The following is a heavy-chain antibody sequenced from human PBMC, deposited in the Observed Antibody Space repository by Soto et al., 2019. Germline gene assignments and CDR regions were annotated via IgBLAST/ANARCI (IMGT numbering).Heavy chain of an antibody. D-gene: IGHD6-6*01. CDR2: IIPILGIA. CDR3: ARETRREYSSSLIDP. V-gene: IGHV1-69*04. J-gene: IGHJ5*02. CDR1: GGTFSSYT. Sequence: SVKVSCKASGGTFSSYTISWVRQAPGQGLEWMGRIIPILGIANYAQKFQGRVTITADKSTSTAYMELNSVTPEDTAVYYCARETRREYSSSLIDPWGQGTLVTVSS.